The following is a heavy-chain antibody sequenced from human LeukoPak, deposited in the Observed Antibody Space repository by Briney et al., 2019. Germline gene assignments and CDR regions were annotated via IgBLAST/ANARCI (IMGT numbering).Heavy chain of an antibody. J-gene: IGHJ4*02. D-gene: IGHD2-2*01. Sequence: GESLKISCKGSGXGFTSYWSGWVRQVPGKGLEWMGIIYPGDSDTRYSPSFRGQVTISADKSISTAYLQWSSLKASDTAMYYCARHCSSTSCYGYYFDYWGQGTLVTVSS. CDR1: GXGFTSYW. CDR3: ARHCSSTSCYGYYFDY. V-gene: IGHV5-51*01. CDR2: IYPGDSDT.